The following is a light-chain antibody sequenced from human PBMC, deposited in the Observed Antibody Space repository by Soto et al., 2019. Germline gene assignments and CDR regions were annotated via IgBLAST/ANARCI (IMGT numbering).Light chain of an antibody. CDR3: QQYNKWPPEA. J-gene: IGKJ1*01. V-gene: IGKV3-15*01. CDR2: AAS. CDR1: QIVNTN. Sequence: IVMTQSPAALSVSPGDSATLSCRASQIVNTNVAWYQQRPGQAPRLLIFAASTRATGVAARFSGSGSGTKFTLTVDSLQSEDFAVYYCQQYNKWPPEAFGQGTKVEIK.